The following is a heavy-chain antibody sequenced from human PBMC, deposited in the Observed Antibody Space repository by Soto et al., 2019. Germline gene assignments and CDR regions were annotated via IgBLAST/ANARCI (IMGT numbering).Heavy chain of an antibody. V-gene: IGHV3-30*18. CDR2: ISYDGNNK. CDR3: AKGGRGTYYYYYGMDV. CDR1: GFTFSGYG. D-gene: IGHD1-1*01. J-gene: IGHJ6*02. Sequence: GGSLRLSCAASGFTFSGYGMHWVRQAPGKGLEWVAVISYDGNNKYYADSVKGRFTISRDNSRNTLYLQMNSLRAEDTAVYYCAKGGRGTYYYYYGMDVWGQGTTVTVSS.